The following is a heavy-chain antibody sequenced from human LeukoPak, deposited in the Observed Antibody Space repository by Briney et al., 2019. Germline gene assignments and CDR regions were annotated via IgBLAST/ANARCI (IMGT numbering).Heavy chain of an antibody. D-gene: IGHD3-3*02. CDR1: GGSISSSSYY. CDR2: IYTSGST. V-gene: IGHV4-61*02. J-gene: IGHJ4*02. Sequence: SETLSLTCTVSGGSISSSSYYWGWIRQPAGKGLEWIGRIYTSGSTNYNPSLKSRVTMSVDTSKNQFSLKLSSVTAADTAVYYCAREELGMIDYWGQGTLVTVSS. CDR3: AREELGMIDY.